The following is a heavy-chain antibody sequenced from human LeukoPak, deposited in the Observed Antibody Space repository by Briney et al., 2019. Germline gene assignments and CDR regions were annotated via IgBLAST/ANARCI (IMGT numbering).Heavy chain of an antibody. CDR2: ISGSGGST. D-gene: IGHD3-3*01. V-gene: IGHV3-23*01. Sequence: GGSLRLSCAASGFTFSSYAMSWVRQAPGKGLEWVSAISGSGGSTYYADSVKGRFTISRDNSKNTLYLQTNGLRAEDTAVYYCAKESDFWSGYLYYWGQGTLVTVSS. CDR3: AKESDFWSGYLYY. J-gene: IGHJ4*02. CDR1: GFTFSSYA.